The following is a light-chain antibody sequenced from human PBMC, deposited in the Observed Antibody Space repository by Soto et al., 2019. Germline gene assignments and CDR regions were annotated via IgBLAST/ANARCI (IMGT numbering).Light chain of an antibody. J-gene: IGLJ1*01. V-gene: IGLV2-23*02. CDR3: CSYAGSSTYV. Sequence: QSALTQPASVSGSLGQSITISCNGTSSDVGSYNLVSWYQQHPGKAPKLMIYEVSKRPPGVSNRFSGSKSGNTASLTISGLQAEDEADYYCCSYAGSSTYVFGTGTKVTVL. CDR2: EVS. CDR1: SSDVGSYNL.